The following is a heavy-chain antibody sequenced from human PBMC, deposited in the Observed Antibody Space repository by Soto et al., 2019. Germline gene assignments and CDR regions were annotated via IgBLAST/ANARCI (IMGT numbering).Heavy chain of an antibody. CDR3: ATAGNYDSSGRDF. J-gene: IGHJ4*02. D-gene: IGHD3-22*01. V-gene: IGHV1-18*04. CDR1: GFIFNNYA. Sequence: QVQLVQSGAEVKKPGASVKVSCKAFGFIFNNYAISWVRQAPGQGLEWMGWISANSGNTNYAQKLQGRVTMTTDTTTITAYMELRSLRSDDTAVYYGATAGNYDSSGRDFWGQGTLVTVSS. CDR2: ISANSGNT.